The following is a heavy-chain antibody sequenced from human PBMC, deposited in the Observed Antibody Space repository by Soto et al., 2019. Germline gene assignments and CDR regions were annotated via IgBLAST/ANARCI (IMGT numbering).Heavy chain of an antibody. CDR1: GFSVSTSGMC. J-gene: IGHJ6*02. D-gene: IGHD3-9*01. V-gene: IGHV2-70*11. CDR2: IDWDDDK. Sequence: SGPTLVNPTQTLTLTCTFSGFSVSTSGMCVSWIRQPPGKALEWLARIDWDDDKYYSTSLKTRLTISKDISKNQVVLTMTNMDPVDTATYYCARSSPTLNYYYGMDVWGQGTTVTVSS. CDR3: ARSSPTLNYYYGMDV.